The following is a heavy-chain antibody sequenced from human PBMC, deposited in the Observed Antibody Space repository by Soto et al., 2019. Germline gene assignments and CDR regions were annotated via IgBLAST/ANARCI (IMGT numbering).Heavy chain of an antibody. D-gene: IGHD3-16*01. CDR2: IIPLFGTA. J-gene: IGHJ4*02. V-gene: IGHV1-69*01. Sequence: QVQLVQSGAEVKKPGSSVKVSCKASGGTFKSYAFTWVRQAPGQGLEWVGGIIPLFGTANYAQKFQGRITVPAGESSSTVYMEPNTPTSEATAVFFCAKEGGGVVGSWGQGTLVTVSS. CDR1: GGTFKSYA. CDR3: AKEGGGVVGS.